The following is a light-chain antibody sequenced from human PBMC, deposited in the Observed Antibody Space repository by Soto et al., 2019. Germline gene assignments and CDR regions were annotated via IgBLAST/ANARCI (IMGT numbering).Light chain of an antibody. CDR3: SSYTTISNYV. CDR1: SSDVGAYNY. J-gene: IGLJ1*01. CDR2: DVS. Sequence: TQPASVSGSPGQSITISCTGTSSDVGAYNYVSWYQQHPGKAPKLMIYDVSHRPSGVSHRFSGSKSGNTASLTISGLEAGDEDDYSCSSYTTISNYVSVTRTQ. V-gene: IGLV2-14*01.